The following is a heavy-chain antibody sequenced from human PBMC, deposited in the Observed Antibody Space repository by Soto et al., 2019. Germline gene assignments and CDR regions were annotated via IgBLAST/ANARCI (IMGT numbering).Heavy chain of an antibody. CDR3: ARESYYFDY. V-gene: IGHV3-30-3*01. J-gene: IGHJ4*02. CDR2: ISYDGSKK. Sequence: PGGSLRLSCAASGFTFSSYPMHWVRQAPGKGLEWVAVISYDGSKKYYADSVKGRFTISRDNSQNTLYLQMNSLRAEDTAVYYCARESYYFDYWGQGVLVTVSS. CDR1: GFTFSSYP.